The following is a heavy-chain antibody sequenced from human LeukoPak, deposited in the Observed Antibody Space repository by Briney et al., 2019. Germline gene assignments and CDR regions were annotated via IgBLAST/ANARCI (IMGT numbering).Heavy chain of an antibody. CDR1: GFSFSSYG. CDR3: AKDFYWAFDY. D-gene: IGHD2-8*02. CDR2: IRYDESDK. J-gene: IGHJ4*02. V-gene: IGHV3-30*02. Sequence: PGGSLRLSCAGSGFSFSSYGMHWVRQAPGRGLDWVAHIRYDESDKYYADSVKGRFTISRDISKNTVYLQMNSLRVEDTAVYYCAKDFYWAFDYWGQGTLVTVSS.